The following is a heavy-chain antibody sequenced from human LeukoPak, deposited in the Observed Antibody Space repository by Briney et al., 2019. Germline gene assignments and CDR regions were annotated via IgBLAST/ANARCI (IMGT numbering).Heavy chain of an antibody. D-gene: IGHD3-10*01. V-gene: IGHV4-39*07. CDR2: IYYSGST. Sequence: SETLSLTCTVSGGSISSSSYYWGWIRQPPGKGLEWIGSIYYSGSTYYNPSLKSRVTISVDTSKDQFSLKLSSVTATDTAVYYCARDTRGYYYYMDVWGKGTTVTVSS. J-gene: IGHJ6*03. CDR1: GGSISSSSYY. CDR3: ARDTRGYYYYMDV.